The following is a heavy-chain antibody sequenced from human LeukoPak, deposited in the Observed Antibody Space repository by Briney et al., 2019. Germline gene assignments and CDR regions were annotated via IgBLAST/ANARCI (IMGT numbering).Heavy chain of an antibody. J-gene: IGHJ5*02. V-gene: IGHV3-48*03. D-gene: IGHD2-21*02. CDR2: ISSSGSTI. CDR1: GFTFSSYE. CDR3: ASLIKPSIVVVTANNDWFDP. Sequence: PGGSLRLSCAASGFTFSSYEMNWVRQAPGKGLEWVSYISSSGSTIYYADSVKGRFTISRDNAKNSLYLQMNSLRAEDTAVYYCASLIKPSIVVVTANNDWFDPWGQGTLVTVSS.